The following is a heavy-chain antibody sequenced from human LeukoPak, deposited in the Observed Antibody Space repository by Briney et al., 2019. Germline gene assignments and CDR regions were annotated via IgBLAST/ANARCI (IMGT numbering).Heavy chain of an antibody. CDR1: GYTFTSYG. Sequence: ASVKVSCKASGYTFTSYGISWVRQAPGQGLEWMGWISAYNGNTNYAQKLQGRVTMTTDTSTSTAYMELRSLRSDDTAVYYCAREVAVTIFGVVQSNWFDPWGQGTLVTASS. V-gene: IGHV1-18*01. D-gene: IGHD3-3*01. CDR3: AREVAVTIFGVVQSNWFDP. J-gene: IGHJ5*02. CDR2: ISAYNGNT.